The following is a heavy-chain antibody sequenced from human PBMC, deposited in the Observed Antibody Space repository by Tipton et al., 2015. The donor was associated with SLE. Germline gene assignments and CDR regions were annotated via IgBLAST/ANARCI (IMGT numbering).Heavy chain of an antibody. CDR1: GFTFSNYA. D-gene: IGHD4-17*01. J-gene: IGHJ4*02. CDR2: ISDSGGST. CDR3: AKELTVTTPFDY. Sequence: SLRLSCAASGFTFSNYAMSWVRQAPGKGLEWVSSISDSGGSTYYADSVKGRFTISRDNSKNTVYVQMNSLRAEDTAVYYCAKELTVTTPFDYWGQGTLVTVSS. V-gene: IGHV3-23*01.